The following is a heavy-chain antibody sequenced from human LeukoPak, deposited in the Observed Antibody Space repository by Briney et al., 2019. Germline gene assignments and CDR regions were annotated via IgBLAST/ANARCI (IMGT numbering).Heavy chain of an antibody. V-gene: IGHV4-38-2*01. D-gene: IGHD5-18*01. CDR2: FYHSGST. CDR1: GYSISSVYY. Sequence: PSETLSLTCAVSGYSISSVYYWGWIRQPPGKGLEWLGSFYHSGSTYYNPSLKSRVTISADQSTNQFSLKLSSVTAADTAVYYCARPQGATAMVALDIWGQGTMVTVSS. J-gene: IGHJ3*02. CDR3: ARPQGATAMVALDI.